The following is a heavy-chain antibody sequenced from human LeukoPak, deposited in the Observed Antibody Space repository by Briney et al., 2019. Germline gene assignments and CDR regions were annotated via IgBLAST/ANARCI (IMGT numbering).Heavy chain of an antibody. CDR3: ARGGYSSGWYYHAFDI. CDR2: ISSSGTTI. V-gene: IGHV3-48*03. Sequence: PGGSLRLSCAASGFTFSRYEMNWVRQAPGKGLERVSYISSSGTTIFYADSVQGRFTISRDNAKNSLYLQMNSLRAEDTAVYYCARGGYSSGWYYHAFDIWGQGTMVTVSS. CDR1: GFTFSRYE. D-gene: IGHD6-19*01. J-gene: IGHJ3*02.